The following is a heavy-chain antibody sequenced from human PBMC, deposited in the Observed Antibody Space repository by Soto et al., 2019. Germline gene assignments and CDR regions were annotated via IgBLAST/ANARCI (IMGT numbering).Heavy chain of an antibody. Sequence: PSETLSLTCTVSGGSISSGDYYWSWIRQAPGKGLEWIGYSYYSGSTYYNPSLKSRVTISVDTSKNQFSLKLSSVTAADTAVYYRARVLSGDCSLLHDCGRVGPWGQGTPVTVSS. CDR3: ARVLSGDCSLLHDCGRVGP. CDR2: SYYSGST. J-gene: IGHJ5*02. V-gene: IGHV4-30-4*01. CDR1: GGSISSGDYY. D-gene: IGHD2-21*02.